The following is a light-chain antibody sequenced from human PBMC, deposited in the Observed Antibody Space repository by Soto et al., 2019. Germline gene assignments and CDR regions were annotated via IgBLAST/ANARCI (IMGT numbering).Light chain of an antibody. CDR3: SSYTTTTTRLV. Sequence: QSALTQPASVSGSPGQSITISCTGTSSDVGGYNYVSWYQRHPGKAPKLMIYEVSNRPSGVSNRFSGSKSGNTASLTISGLQAEDEADYYCSSYTTTTTRLVFGGGTQLTVL. J-gene: IGLJ3*02. CDR1: SSDVGGYNY. CDR2: EVS. V-gene: IGLV2-14*01.